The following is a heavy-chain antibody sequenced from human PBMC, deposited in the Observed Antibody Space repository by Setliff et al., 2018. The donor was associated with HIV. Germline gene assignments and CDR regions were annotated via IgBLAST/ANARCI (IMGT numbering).Heavy chain of an antibody. V-gene: IGHV4-59*08. D-gene: IGHD5-18*01. Sequence: SESLSLTCSVSGGSLNRYYWSWIRQTPGKGLEWIGHIYYSGGSKYNSRPSLKSRVAILVDTSKNQFFLRLSSVTAADTAVYYCARRTYSYGPYWYFDLWGRGTLVTVSS. J-gene: IGHJ2*01. CDR1: GGSLNRYY. CDR3: ARRTYSYGPYWYFDL. CDR2: IYYSGGS.